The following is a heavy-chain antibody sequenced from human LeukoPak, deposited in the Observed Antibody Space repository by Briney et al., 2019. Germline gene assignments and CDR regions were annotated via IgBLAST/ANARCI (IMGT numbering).Heavy chain of an antibody. CDR3: ARAPGVRYYYYMDV. V-gene: IGHV3-20*04. J-gene: IGHJ6*03. D-gene: IGHD2-8*01. CDR2: INWNGGNT. CDR1: GFTFDDYG. Sequence: GGSLRLSCTASGFTFDDYGMSWVRQAPGKGLEWVSGINWNGGNTGYADSVKGRFTISRDNVKNSLYLQMNSLRAEDTALYYCARAPGVRYYYYMDVWGKGTTVTVSS.